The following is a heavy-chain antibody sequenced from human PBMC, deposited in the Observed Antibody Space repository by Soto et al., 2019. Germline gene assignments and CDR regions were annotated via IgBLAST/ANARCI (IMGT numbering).Heavy chain of an antibody. CDR1: GYTFTSYA. CDR3: ARERIEYSSFLEQNY. CDR2: INAGNGNT. J-gene: IGHJ4*02. D-gene: IGHD6-6*01. V-gene: IGHV1-3*01. Sequence: QVQLVQSGAEVKKPGASVKVSCKASGYTFTSYAMHWVRQAPGQRLEWMGWINAGNGNTKYSQKFQGRVTITRDTSASTAYMELSSLRSEDTAVYYSARERIEYSSFLEQNYWGQGTLVTVSS.